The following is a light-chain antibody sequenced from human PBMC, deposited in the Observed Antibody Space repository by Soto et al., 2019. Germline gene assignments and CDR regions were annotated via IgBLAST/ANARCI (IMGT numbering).Light chain of an antibody. CDR1: QGIRNE. Sequence: AIQMTQSPFSLSASVGARVTITCRASQGIRNELGWYQQKPGKAPKLLIYAASSLQSGVPSRFSGSGSGTDFTLSISSLQPEDFATYYCLQDNTYPRTFGPGTKVEI. CDR2: AAS. CDR3: LQDNTYPRT. J-gene: IGKJ1*01. V-gene: IGKV1-6*01.